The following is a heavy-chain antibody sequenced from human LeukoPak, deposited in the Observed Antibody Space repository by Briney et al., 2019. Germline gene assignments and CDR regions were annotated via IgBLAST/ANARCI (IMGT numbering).Heavy chain of an antibody. Sequence: GGSLRLSCVGSVFTFGEYAMHCVRQAPGRGLEWGAGIKWNREDIGYAGSVKGRFTISRDNAKNYLYLRMDSLRPDDTALYFCAKAFGGSGKTYLAVWGKGTTVIASS. CDR3: AKAFGGSGKTYLAV. CDR1: VFTFGEYA. CDR2: IKWNREDI. D-gene: IGHD6-25*01. J-gene: IGHJ6*01. V-gene: IGHV3-9*01.